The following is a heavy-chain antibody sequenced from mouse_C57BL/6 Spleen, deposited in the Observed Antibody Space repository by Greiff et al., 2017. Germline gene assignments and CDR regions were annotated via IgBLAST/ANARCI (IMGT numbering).Heavy chain of an antibody. V-gene: IGHV2-5*01. J-gene: IGHJ4*01. D-gene: IGHD2-4*01. CDR1: GFSLTSYG. CDR3: AKPYDYDGYYYAMDY. CDR2: IWRGGST. Sequence: QVQLQQSGPGLVQPSQSLSITCTVSGFSLTSYGVHWVRQSPGKGLEWLGVIWRGGSTDYNAAFMSRLSITKDNSKSQVFFKMNSLQADDTAIYYCAKPYDYDGYYYAMDYWGQGTSVTVSS.